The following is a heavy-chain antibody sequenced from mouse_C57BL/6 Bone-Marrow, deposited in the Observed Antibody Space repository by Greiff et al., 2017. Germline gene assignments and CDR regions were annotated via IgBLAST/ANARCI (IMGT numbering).Heavy chain of an antibody. CDR1: GFSLKSYA. D-gene: IGHD1-1*02. Sequence: QVQLKQSGPGLVAPSQSLSITCTVSGFSLKSYAISWVRQPPGKGLEWIGVISTGGGTNYNSALISRLSISKDNSKSQIFLKMNSLQTDDTARYYCARTLWRGFAYWGQGTLVTVSA. V-gene: IGHV2-9-1*01. J-gene: IGHJ3*01. CDR2: ISTGGGT. CDR3: ARTLWRGFAY.